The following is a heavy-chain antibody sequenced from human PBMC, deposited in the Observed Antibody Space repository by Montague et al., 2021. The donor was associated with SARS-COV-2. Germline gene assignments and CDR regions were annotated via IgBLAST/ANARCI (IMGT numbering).Heavy chain of an antibody. Sequence: CAISGDSVSVNAATWNWIRQSPSIRLGWLVGTYYRSKRYHDYAISLKSRITINPDTSKNQFALQLSSVAPEDTAVFYCARTTTRMLYPENAFDIWGQGAMVTVFS. CDR1: GDSVSVNAAT. V-gene: IGHV6-1*01. CDR3: ARTTTRMLYPENAFDI. J-gene: IGHJ3*02. CDR2: TYYRSKRYH. D-gene: IGHD2-15*01.